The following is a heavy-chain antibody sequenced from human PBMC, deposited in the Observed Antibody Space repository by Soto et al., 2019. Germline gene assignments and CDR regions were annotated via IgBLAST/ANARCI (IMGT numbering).Heavy chain of an antibody. V-gene: IGHV3-23*01. CDR1: GFAVSNYA. D-gene: IGHD6-6*01. Sequence: GSLSLSCAASGFAVSNYAMHWVRQVPGKGLEWVSSISTSIDATYYADSVKGRFTISRDDSKNTLYLQMNSLRAEDSAIYYCAKDRTVAARNFDYWGQGTQVTVSS. J-gene: IGHJ4*02. CDR2: ISTSIDAT. CDR3: AKDRTVAARNFDY.